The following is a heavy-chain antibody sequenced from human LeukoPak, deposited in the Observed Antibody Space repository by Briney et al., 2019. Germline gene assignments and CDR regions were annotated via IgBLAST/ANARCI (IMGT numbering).Heavy chain of an antibody. CDR1: GFTFSSYA. CDR2: ISDDGSNK. D-gene: IGHD3-10*01. Sequence: GGSLRLSCAASGFTFSSYAMHWVRQAPGKGLEWVAVISDDGSNKYYADSVKGRFTISRDNSKNTLYLQMNSLRAEDTAVYYCAREEVRGVDHYFDYWGQGTLVTVSS. CDR3: AREEVRGVDHYFDY. J-gene: IGHJ4*02. V-gene: IGHV3-30-3*01.